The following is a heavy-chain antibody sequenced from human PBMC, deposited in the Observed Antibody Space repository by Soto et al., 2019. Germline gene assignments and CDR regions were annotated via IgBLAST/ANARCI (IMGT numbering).Heavy chain of an antibody. V-gene: IGHV3-30*18. J-gene: IGHJ6*02. CDR1: GFTFSSYG. D-gene: IGHD1-26*01. CDR2: ISYDGSNK. CDR3: AKDLQDNGSYFPSFSYYYYYGMDV. Sequence: TGGSLRLSCAASGFTFSSYGMHWVRQAPGKGLEWVAVISYDGSNKYYADSVKGRFTISRDNSKNTLYLQMNSLRAEDTAVYYCAKDLQDNGSYFPSFSYYYYYGMDVWGQGTTVTVSS.